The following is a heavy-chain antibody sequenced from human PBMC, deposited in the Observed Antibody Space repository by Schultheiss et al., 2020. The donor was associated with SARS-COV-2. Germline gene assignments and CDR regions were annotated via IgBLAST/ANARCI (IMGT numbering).Heavy chain of an antibody. CDR2: VSANNGDT. CDR1: GYTFTNYG. Sequence: ASVKVSCKASGYTFTNYGITWVRQAPGQGLEVIGWVSANNGDTNYAQKFRGRVTLTRDTPTSTAYMEMRSLISDDTAVYYCASKMTGTTDAFDYWGQGTLVTVSS. CDR3: ASKMTGTTDAFDY. D-gene: IGHD1-7*01. J-gene: IGHJ4*02. V-gene: IGHV1-18*04.